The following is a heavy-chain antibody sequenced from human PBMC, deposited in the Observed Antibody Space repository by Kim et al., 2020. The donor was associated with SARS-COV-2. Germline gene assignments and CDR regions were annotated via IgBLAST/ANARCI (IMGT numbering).Heavy chain of an antibody. CDR3: AKRTGVWNWFDP. J-gene: IGHJ5*02. V-gene: IGHV3-30*18. CDR2: ISYDGSNK. CDR1: GFTFSSYG. Sequence: GGSLRLSCAASGFTFSSYGMHWVRQAPGKGLEWVAVISYDGSNKYYADSVKGRFTISRDNSKNTLYLQMNSLRAEDTAVYYCAKRTGVWNWFDPWGQGT. D-gene: IGHD6-13*01.